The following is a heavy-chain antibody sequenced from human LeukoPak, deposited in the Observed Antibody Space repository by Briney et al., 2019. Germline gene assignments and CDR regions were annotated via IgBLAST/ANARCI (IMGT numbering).Heavy chain of an antibody. CDR1: GYTFTSYG. J-gene: IGHJ5*02. CDR3: ARKVGSGWWYNWFDP. Sequence: ASVKVSCKASGYTFTSYGISWVRQAPGQGLEWMGWIRAYNGNTNYAQKFQGRVSMTTDTSTSTAYMELRSLRSDDTAVYYCARKVGSGWWYNWFDPWGQGTLVTVSS. CDR2: IRAYNGNT. D-gene: IGHD6-19*01. V-gene: IGHV1-18*01.